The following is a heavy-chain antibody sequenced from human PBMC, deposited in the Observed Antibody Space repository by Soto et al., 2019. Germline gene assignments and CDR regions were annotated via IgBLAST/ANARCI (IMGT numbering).Heavy chain of an antibody. CDR1: GYTFTSYA. Sequence: GASVKVSCKASGYTFTSYAMHWLRQAPGQRLEWMGWINAGNGNTKYSQKFQGRVTITRDTSASTAYMELSSLRSEDTAVYYCARSTLRVVTTNWFDPWGQGTLVTVSS. V-gene: IGHV1-3*01. CDR2: INAGNGNT. J-gene: IGHJ5*02. CDR3: ARSTLRVVTTNWFDP. D-gene: IGHD3-3*01.